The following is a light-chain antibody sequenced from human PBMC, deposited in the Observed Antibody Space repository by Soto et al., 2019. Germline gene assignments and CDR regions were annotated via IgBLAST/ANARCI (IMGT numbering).Light chain of an antibody. CDR2: EVT. CDR3: CSYAGGTTLV. V-gene: IGLV2-23*02. J-gene: IGLJ2*01. Sequence: QSALTQPASVSGSPGQSITISCTGTSSDVGSYDLVSWYQQHPGKAPKLMIYEVTERPSGVSNRFSGSKSGNTASLTIFGLQAEDEADYYCCSYAGGTTLVFGGGTKLTVL. CDR1: SSDVGSYDL.